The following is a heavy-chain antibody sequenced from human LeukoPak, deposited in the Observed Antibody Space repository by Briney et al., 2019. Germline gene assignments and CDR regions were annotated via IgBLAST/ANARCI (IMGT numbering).Heavy chain of an antibody. V-gene: IGHV3-30-3*01. CDR2: ISYDGSNK. CDR1: GFTFSSYA. Sequence: GGSLRLSCAASGFTFSSYAMHWVRQAPGKGLEWVAVISYDGSNKYYADSVKGRFTTSRDNSKNTLYLQMNSLRAEDTAVYYCAREAIVGGSDYWGQGTLVTVSS. CDR3: AREAIVGGSDY. J-gene: IGHJ4*02. D-gene: IGHD1-26*01.